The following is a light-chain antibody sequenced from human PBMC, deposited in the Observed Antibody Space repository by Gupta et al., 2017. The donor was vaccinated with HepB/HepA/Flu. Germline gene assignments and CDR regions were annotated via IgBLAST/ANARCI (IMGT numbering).Light chain of an antibody. CDR3: ATWDDSLNGYVV. Sequence: QSVLTHPPSASGAPGQRVTISCAGTRSNLGSNTVNWYQQVPGMAPKLLIHTNNQRPSGVPDRFSGSKSGTSASLAISGLQSEDEADYYCATWDDSLNGYVVFGGGTKLTVL. CDR2: TNN. CDR1: RSNLGSNT. V-gene: IGLV1-44*01. J-gene: IGLJ2*01.